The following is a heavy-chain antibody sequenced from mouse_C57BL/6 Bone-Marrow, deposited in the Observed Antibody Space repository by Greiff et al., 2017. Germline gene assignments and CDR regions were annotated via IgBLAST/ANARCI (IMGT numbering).Heavy chain of an antibody. Sequence: VQLQQSVAELVRPGASVKLSCTASGFNIKNTYMHWVKQRPEQGLEWIGRIDPANGNTKYAPKFRGKATITADTSSNTAYLQLSSLTSEDTAIYYCARCDYGSRSDFDYWGQGTTLTVSS. CDR2: IDPANGNT. CDR3: ARCDYGSRSDFDY. V-gene: IGHV14-3*01. D-gene: IGHD1-1*01. CDR1: GFNIKNTY. J-gene: IGHJ2*01.